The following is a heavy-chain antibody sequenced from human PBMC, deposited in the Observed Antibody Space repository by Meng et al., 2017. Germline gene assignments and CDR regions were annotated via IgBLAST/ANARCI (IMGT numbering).Heavy chain of an antibody. CDR3: ARERYSTSWFDYYNYGMDV. Sequence: GESLKISCAASGFSFSSHSMNWVRQAPGKGLEWVSLMSSSGSYIYYADSVRGRFTISRDNAKHSLHLQMNSLRVEDTAVYYCARERYSTSWFDYYNYGMDVWGQGTMVTVSS. CDR1: GFSFSSHS. V-gene: IGHV3-21*01. CDR2: MSSSGSYI. D-gene: IGHD6-13*01. J-gene: IGHJ6*02.